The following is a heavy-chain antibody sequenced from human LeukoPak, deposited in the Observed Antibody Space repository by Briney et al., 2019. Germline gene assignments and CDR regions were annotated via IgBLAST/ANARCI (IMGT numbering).Heavy chain of an antibody. J-gene: IGHJ4*02. D-gene: IGHD3-9*01. Sequence: SETLSLTCTVSGGSITNNYYWGWVRQPPGMGLEWIASIYSSGSTYYNPSLRSRVTISVDTSKNQFSLKLSSVTAADTAVYYCARSGNNFDWLSWAPFDYWGQGTLVTVSS. CDR1: GGSITNNYY. V-gene: IGHV4-39*07. CDR3: ARSGNNFDWLSWAPFDY. CDR2: IYSSGST.